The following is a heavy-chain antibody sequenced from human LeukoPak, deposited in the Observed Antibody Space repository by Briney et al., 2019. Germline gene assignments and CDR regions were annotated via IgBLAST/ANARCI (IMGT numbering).Heavy chain of an antibody. V-gene: IGHV3-30*01. CDR2: ISYDGSNK. J-gene: IGHJ4*02. CDR1: GFTFSSYA. CDR3: ARGAGIVVVVAAISL. Sequence: PGGSLRLSCAASGFTFSSYAMHWVRQAPGKGLEWVAVISYDGSNKYYADSVKGRFTISRDNSKNTLYLQMNSLRAEDTTVYYCARGAGIVVVVAAISLWGQGTLVTVSS. D-gene: IGHD2-15*01.